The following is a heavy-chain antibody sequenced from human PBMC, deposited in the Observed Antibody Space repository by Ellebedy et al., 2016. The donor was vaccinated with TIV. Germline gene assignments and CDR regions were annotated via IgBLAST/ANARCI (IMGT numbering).Heavy chain of an antibody. Sequence: AASVKVSCKASGYTFTAYYIQWARQAPGQGLEWMGWINPNSGGTNYAQKFQGRVTMTTDTSISKAYMEMSRLRSDDTAVYYCASGWFGELVWFDPWGQGTLVTVSS. J-gene: IGHJ5*02. CDR1: GYTFTAYY. D-gene: IGHD3-10*01. CDR2: INPNSGGT. CDR3: ASGWFGELVWFDP. V-gene: IGHV1-2*02.